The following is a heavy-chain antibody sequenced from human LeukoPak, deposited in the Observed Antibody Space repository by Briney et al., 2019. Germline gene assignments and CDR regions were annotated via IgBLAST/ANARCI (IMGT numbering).Heavy chain of an antibody. D-gene: IGHD3-9*01. Sequence: GGSLRLSCTASGFTLSTYAMSWVRQAPGKGLEWVAVIWYDGSNKYYADSVKGRFTISRDNSKNTLYLQMNSLRAEDTAVYYCARGYDILTGLDYWGQGTLVTVSS. CDR2: IWYDGSNK. CDR3: ARGYDILTGLDY. CDR1: GFTLSTYA. J-gene: IGHJ4*02. V-gene: IGHV3-33*08.